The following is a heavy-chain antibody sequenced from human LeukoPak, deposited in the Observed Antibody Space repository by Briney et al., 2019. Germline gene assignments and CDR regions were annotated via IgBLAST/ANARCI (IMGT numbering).Heavy chain of an antibody. V-gene: IGHV3-74*01. D-gene: IGHD4-23*01. CDR1: GFTFSSYY. CDR3: ARGLYGDPVGFDF. CDR2: VYTDGITT. J-gene: IGHJ4*02. Sequence: GGSLRLSCAASGFTFSSYYMHWVRQAPGEGPVWVSRVYTDGITTNYADSVKGRFTISRDNAQNALYLQMHSLRAEDTAVYYCARGLYGDPVGFDFWGQGILVTVSS.